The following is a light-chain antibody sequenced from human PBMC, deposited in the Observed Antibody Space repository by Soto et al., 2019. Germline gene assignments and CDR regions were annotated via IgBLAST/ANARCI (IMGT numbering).Light chain of an antibody. J-gene: IGKJ1*01. V-gene: IGKV1-5*03. CDR3: QHYNSYSEA. CDR1: QTISSW. Sequence: PMSQSPATLSGSLGDRVPITCRASQTISSWLDWYQQKPGKAPKPLIYKASTLKSGVPSRFRGSGSGTEVTLTISSLQPDDFETYYCQHYNSYSEACGQGTKGDIK. CDR2: KAS.